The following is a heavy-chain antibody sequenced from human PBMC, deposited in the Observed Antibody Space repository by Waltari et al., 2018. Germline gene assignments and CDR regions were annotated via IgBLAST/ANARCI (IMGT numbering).Heavy chain of an antibody. J-gene: IGHJ3*02. CDR2: IYYSGST. V-gene: IGHV4-59*01. CDR3: ARDRTPTSPDAFDI. Sequence: QVQLQESGPGLVKPSETLSLTCTVSGGSISSYYWSWIRQPPGKGLEWIGYIYYSGSTNYNPALKSRVTISVDTSKNQFSRKLSSVTAADTAVYYCARDRTPTSPDAFDIWGQGTMVTVSS. CDR1: GGSISSYY.